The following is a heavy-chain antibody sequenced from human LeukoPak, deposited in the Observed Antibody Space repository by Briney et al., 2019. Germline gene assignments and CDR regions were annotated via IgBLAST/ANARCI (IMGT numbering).Heavy chain of an antibody. CDR3: ASFEYSSSSNWFDP. J-gene: IGHJ5*02. Sequence: SETLSLTCAVSGGSISSSNWWSWVRQPPGKGLEWIGEIYHSGSTNYNPSLKSRVTISVGKSKNQFSLKLSSVTAADTAVYYCASFEYSSSSNWFDPWGQGTLVTVSS. CDR2: IYHSGST. D-gene: IGHD6-6*01. V-gene: IGHV4-4*02. CDR1: GGSISSSNW.